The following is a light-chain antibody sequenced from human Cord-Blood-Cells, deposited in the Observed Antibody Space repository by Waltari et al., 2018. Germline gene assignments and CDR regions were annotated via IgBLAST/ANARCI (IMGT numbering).Light chain of an antibody. V-gene: IGLV4-69*01. CDR1: SGHSSYA. J-gene: IGLJ3*02. Sequence: QLVLTQSPSASASLGASVKLTCTLSSGHSSYAIAWHQQQPEKGPRYLMKLNSDGSHSKGDWIPDRFSGATSGAARYLTISSLQSEDEADYYCQTWGTGIGVFGGGTKLTVL. CDR2: LNSDGSH. CDR3: QTWGTGIGV.